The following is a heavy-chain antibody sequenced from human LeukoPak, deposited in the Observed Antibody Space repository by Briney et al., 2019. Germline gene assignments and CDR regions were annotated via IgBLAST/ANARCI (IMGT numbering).Heavy chain of an antibody. V-gene: IGHV1-2*02. CDR3: ARVGSPGGSSWFDY. CDR1: GYTFTGYY. Sequence: GASVKVSCKASGYTFTGYYMHWVRQAPGQGLEWMGWINPNSGGTNYAQKFQGRVTMTRDTSISTAYMELSRLRSDDTAVYYCARVGSPGGSSWFDYWGQGTLVTVSS. CDR2: INPNSGGT. J-gene: IGHJ5*01. D-gene: IGHD6-13*01.